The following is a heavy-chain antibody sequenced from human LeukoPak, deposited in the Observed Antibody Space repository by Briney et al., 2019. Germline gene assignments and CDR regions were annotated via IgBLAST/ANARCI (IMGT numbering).Heavy chain of an antibody. CDR2: IYSSGST. CDR1: GASISSGSNY. V-gene: IGHV4-39*07. Sequence: PSETLSLTCSVSGASISSGSNYWGWIRQPPGKTLEWIGSIYSSGSTYYNPSLKSRVIIIIDTPKNHFSLTLSSVTAADTAVYYCARGMYYYYYYMDVWGKGTTVTVSS. CDR3: ARGMYYYYYYMDV. J-gene: IGHJ6*03.